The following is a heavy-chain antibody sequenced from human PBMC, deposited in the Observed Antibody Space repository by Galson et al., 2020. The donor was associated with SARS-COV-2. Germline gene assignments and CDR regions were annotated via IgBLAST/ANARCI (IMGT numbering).Heavy chain of an antibody. CDR3: ARGINRLDA. Sequence: SQTLSLTCAISGDSVSSGTTAWDWIRQSPSGGLEWLGRTYYRSKWYNDYAVSVTSRININADTSTNQFSLHLDSVTPEDAAVYYCARGINRLDAWGQGTLVTGSS. CDR1: GDSVSSGTTA. V-gene: IGHV6-1*01. J-gene: IGHJ5*02. CDR2: TYYRSKWYN.